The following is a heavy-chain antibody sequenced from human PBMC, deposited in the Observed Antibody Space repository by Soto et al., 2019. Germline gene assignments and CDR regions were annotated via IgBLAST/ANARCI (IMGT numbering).Heavy chain of an antibody. CDR3: ARATSTYYDFWSGYYDYYYYMDV. CDR1: GGSFSGYY. CDR2: INHSGST. V-gene: IGHV4-34*01. Sequence: QVQLQQWGAGLLKPSETLSLTCAVYGGSFSGYYWSWIRQPPGKGLEWIGEINHSGSTNYNPSLKSRVTISVDTSKNQCSLKLSSVTAADTAVYYCARATSTYYDFWSGYYDYYYYMDVWGKGTTVTVSS. D-gene: IGHD3-3*01. J-gene: IGHJ6*03.